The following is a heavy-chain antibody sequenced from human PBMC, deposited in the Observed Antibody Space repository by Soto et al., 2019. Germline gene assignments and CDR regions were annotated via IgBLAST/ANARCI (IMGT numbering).Heavy chain of an antibody. CDR2: IFYSGST. CDR1: GGSISSSSYY. J-gene: IGHJ4*02. D-gene: IGHD2-15*01. CDR3: ARAHRSGGLFDY. V-gene: IGHV4-39*07. Sequence: SETLSLTCTVSGGSISSSSYYWGWIRQPPGKGLEWVGSIFYSGSTYYNPSLKSRVTISVDTSKNQFSLRLSSVTAADTAVYYCARAHRSGGLFDYWGQGTLVTVSS.